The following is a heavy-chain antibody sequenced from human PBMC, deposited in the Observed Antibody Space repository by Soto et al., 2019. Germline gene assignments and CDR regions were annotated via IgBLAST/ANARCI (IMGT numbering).Heavy chain of an antibody. CDR3: VRRGDSFGYRGSYYCDH. Sequence: HVQLVQSGAEVKKPGASVKVSCKASGYTFTDFGIGWVRQAPGQGLEWVGWIGAFNGNTDYAQKFQGRVTMTADPSTSTAYMALRSLRSDDTALYSCVRRGDSFGYRGSYYCDHWGQGTLVTVSS. CDR2: IGAFNGNT. CDR1: GYTFTDFG. V-gene: IGHV1-18*01. J-gene: IGHJ4*02. D-gene: IGHD3-22*01.